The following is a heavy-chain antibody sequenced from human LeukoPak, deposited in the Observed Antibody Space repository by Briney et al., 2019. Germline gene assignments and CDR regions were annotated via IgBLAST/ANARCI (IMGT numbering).Heavy chain of an antibody. V-gene: IGHV4-39*01. CDR3: ARRGSSPKFFDY. CDR1: GGPISSSSYY. D-gene: IGHD6-6*01. Sequence: PSETLSLTCTVSGGPISSSSYYWGWIRQPPGKGLEWIGSIYYSGSTYYNPSLKSRVTISVDTSKNQFSLKLSSVTAADTAVYYCARRGSSPKFFDYWGQGTLVTVSS. J-gene: IGHJ4*02. CDR2: IYYSGST.